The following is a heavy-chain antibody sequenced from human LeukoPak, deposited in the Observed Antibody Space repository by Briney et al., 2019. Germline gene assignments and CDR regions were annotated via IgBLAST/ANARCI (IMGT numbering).Heavy chain of an antibody. Sequence: SETLSLTCTVSGGSISSTFYYWGWIRQPPGKGLEWIGSINYSGSTYYNPSLKSRVTISVDTSKNQFSLRLTSVTAADTAIYYCARGDPSRYCSGGSCYSVQLWFDYWGQGTLVTVSS. CDR3: ARGDPSRYCSGGSCYSVQLWFDY. V-gene: IGHV4-39*01. J-gene: IGHJ4*02. D-gene: IGHD2-15*01. CDR1: GGSISSTFYY. CDR2: INYSGST.